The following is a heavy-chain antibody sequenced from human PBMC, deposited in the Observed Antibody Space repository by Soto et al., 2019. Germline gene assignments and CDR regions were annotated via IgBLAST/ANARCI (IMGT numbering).Heavy chain of an antibody. V-gene: IGHV5-51*01. J-gene: IGHJ4*02. CDR3: ARAYYDILTGYYQTFDY. CDR2: IYPGDSDT. D-gene: IGHD3-9*01. Sequence: GESLKISCKGSGYSFTSYWIGWVRQMPGKGLEWMGIIYPGDSDTRYSPSFQGQVTISADKSISTAYLQWSSLKATDTAMYYCARAYYDILTGYYQTFDYWGQGTLVTVPS. CDR1: GYSFTSYW.